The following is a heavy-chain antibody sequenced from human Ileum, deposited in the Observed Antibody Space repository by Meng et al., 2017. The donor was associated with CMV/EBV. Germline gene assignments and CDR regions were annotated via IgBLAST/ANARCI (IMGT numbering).Heavy chain of an antibody. CDR2: IYYSGST. CDR3: ARDGRLGAMGGNWFDP. CDR1: GGSISSGGYY. V-gene: IGHV4-31*03. D-gene: IGHD1-26*01. J-gene: IGHJ5*02. Sequence: SETLSLTCTVSGGSISSGGYYWSWIRQHPGKGLEWIGYIYYSGSTYYNPSLKSRVTISVDTSKNQFSLKLSSVTAADTAVYYCARDGRLGAMGGNWFDPWGQGTLVTVS.